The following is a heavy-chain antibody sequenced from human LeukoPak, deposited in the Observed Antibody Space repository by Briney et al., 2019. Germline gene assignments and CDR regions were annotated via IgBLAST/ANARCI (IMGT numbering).Heavy chain of an antibody. J-gene: IGHJ4*02. Sequence: SETLSLTCAVSGGPISSGGYSWSWIRQPPGKGLEWIGYIYHSGSTYYNPSLKSRVTISVDRSKNQFSLKLSSATAADTAVYYCARTYGSGSYRPFGYWGQGTLVTVSS. CDR1: GGPISSGGYS. CDR3: ARTYGSGSYRPFGY. CDR2: IYHSGST. D-gene: IGHD3-10*01. V-gene: IGHV4-30-2*01.